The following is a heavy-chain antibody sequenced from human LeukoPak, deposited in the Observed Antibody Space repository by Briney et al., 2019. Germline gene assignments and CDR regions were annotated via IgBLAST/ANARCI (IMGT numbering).Heavy chain of an antibody. CDR3: ARESIAVAGAPFDY. J-gene: IGHJ4*02. CDR1: GFTFSSFE. D-gene: IGHD6-19*01. V-gene: IGHV3-48*03. CDR2: ISSGSTI. Sequence: GGSLRLSCEASGFTFSSFEMNWVRQAPGKGLEWFSYISSGSTIYDADSVKGRFTISRDNAKNSLYLQMNSLRAEDTAVYYCARESIAVAGAPFDYWGQGTLVTVSS.